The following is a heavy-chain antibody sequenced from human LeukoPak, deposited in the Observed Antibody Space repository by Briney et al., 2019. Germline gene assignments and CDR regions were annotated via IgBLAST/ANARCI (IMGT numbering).Heavy chain of an antibody. CDR3: ARGELLWFGELSAHFDY. CDR2: INPSGGST. V-gene: IGHV1-46*01. Sequence: ASVKVSCKASGYSFTSYYMHWVRQAPGQGLEWMGIINPSGGSTSYSQKFQGRVTMTRDTSTSTVYMELSSLRSEDTAVYYCARGELLWFGELSAHFDYWGQGTLVTVSS. J-gene: IGHJ4*02. CDR1: GYSFTSYY. D-gene: IGHD3-10*01.